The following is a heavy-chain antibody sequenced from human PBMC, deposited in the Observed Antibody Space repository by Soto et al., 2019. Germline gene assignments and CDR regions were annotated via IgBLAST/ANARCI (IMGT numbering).Heavy chain of an antibody. J-gene: IGHJ4*02. V-gene: IGHV3-23*01. CDR3: AKVQSGYSDDYFDY. D-gene: IGHD3-3*01. Sequence: EVQVLESGGGLVQPGGSLRLSCAASGFAFGAYVMSWVRQAPGKGLEWVSTISGSSGVTFYAESVKGRFTISRDNSKSTLFLQMNSLRVEDTAVYFCAKVQSGYSDDYFDYWGPGTLVTVSS. CDR2: ISGSSGVT. CDR1: GFAFGAYV.